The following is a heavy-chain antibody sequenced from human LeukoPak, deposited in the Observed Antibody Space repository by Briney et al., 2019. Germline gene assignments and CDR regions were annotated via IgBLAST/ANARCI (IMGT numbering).Heavy chain of an antibody. D-gene: IGHD3-10*01. CDR2: ITSSSNYI. Sequence: GGSLRLSCAASGFTFSSYNMNWVRQAPGKGLEWVSSITSSSNYIYYADSVKGRFTISRDNAKNSLYLQMNSLRAEDTTVYYCARDCWDYGSGSYCGIDYWGQGTLVAVSS. CDR3: ARDCWDYGSGSYCGIDY. V-gene: IGHV3-21*03. CDR1: GFTFSSYN. J-gene: IGHJ4*02.